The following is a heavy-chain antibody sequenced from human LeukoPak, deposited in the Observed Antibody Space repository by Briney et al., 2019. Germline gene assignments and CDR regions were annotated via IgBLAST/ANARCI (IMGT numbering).Heavy chain of an antibody. D-gene: IGHD3/OR15-3a*01. Sequence: SGGSLRLSCAASGLTFSSYWMSWVRQAPGKGLEWVANIKQDGSEKYYVDSVKGRFTISRDNAKNSLYLQMNSLRAEDTAVYYCARGRTGYGPRRWYFDYWGRGTLVTVSS. V-gene: IGHV3-7*01. J-gene: IGHJ4*02. CDR3: ARGRTGYGPRRWYFDY. CDR2: IKQDGSEK. CDR1: GLTFSSYW.